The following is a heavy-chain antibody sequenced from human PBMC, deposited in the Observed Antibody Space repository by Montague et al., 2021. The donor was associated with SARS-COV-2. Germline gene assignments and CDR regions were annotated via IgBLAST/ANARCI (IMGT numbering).Heavy chain of an antibody. CDR1: GGPISGYY. V-gene: IGHV4-59*13. J-gene: IGHJ5*02. Sequence: SETLSLTCSVSGGPISGYYWSWIRLPPGKGLEWVGHIYYTGITKYKSSLKSRVTISVDTSKNQLSLKLDSVTAADTAVYYCARGSGSASATWFDPWGQGTLVTVSS. CDR3: ARGSGSASATWFDP. D-gene: IGHD6-25*01. CDR2: IYYTGIT.